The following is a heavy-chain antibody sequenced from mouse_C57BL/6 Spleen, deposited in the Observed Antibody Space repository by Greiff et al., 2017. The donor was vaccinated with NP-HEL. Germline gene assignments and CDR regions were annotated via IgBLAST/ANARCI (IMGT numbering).Heavy chain of an antibody. CDR2: IYPGDGDT. CDR1: GYAFSSSW. V-gene: IGHV1-82*01. CDR3: ARNTLDSYWYFDV. Sequence: VQLQESGPELVKPGASVKISCKASGYAFSSSWMNWVKQRPGKGLEWIGRIYPGDGDTNYNGKFKGKATLTADKSSSTAYMQLSSLTSEDSAVYFCARNTLDSYWYFDVWGTGTTVTVSS. J-gene: IGHJ1*03. D-gene: IGHD5-1-1*01.